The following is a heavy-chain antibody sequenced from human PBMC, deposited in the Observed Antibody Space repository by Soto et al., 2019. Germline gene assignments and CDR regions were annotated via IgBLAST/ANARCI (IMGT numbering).Heavy chain of an antibody. CDR1: GFTVSSND. CDR3: ARRPLNSNGAY. V-gene: IGHV3-53*01. D-gene: IGHD3-22*01. CDR2: VYSSGST. J-gene: IGHJ4*02. Sequence: EVQLVESGGDLIQPGGSLRLSCAASGFTVSSNDMSWVPQAPGKCLERVSLVYSSGSTHYADSVKGRFTIFRDNSKNTAHLHRNTLRAEDTAVYYCARRPLNSNGAYGGQGTLVTVSS.